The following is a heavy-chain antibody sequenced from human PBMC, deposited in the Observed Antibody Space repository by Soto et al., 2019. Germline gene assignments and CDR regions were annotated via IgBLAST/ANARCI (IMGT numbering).Heavy chain of an antibody. J-gene: IGHJ6*02. CDR2: IYHSGST. CDR3: AKTIAVAGTRYYYYGMDV. CDR1: GGSISSSNW. D-gene: IGHD6-19*01. Sequence: SETLSLTCAVSGGSISSSNWWSWVRQPPGKGLEWIGEIYHSGSTNYNPSLKSRVTISVDKSKNQFSLKLSSVTAADTAVYYCAKTIAVAGTRYYYYGMDVWGQGTTVTVSS. V-gene: IGHV4-4*02.